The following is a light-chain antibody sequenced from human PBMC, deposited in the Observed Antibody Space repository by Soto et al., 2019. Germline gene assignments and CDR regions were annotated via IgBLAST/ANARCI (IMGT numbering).Light chain of an antibody. CDR1: SSNIGAGYE. CDR2: ENN. V-gene: IGLV1-40*01. CDR3: QSYDSSLSGYG. J-gene: IGLJ1*01. Sequence: QSVLTQPPSVSEAPGQRVTISCTGSSSNIGAGYEAHWYQQVPGTAPKLLIYENNNRPSGVPDRFSGSKSGTSASLAITGLQAEDEAEYYSQSYDSSLSGYGFGTGTKLTVL.